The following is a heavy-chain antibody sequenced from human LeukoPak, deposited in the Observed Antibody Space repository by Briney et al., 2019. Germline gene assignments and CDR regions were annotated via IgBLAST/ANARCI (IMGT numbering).Heavy chain of an antibody. Sequence: SETLSLTCAVYGGSFSGYYWSWIRQPPGKGLEWIGYIYYSGSTNYNPSLKSRVTISVDTSKNQFSLKLSSVTAADTAVYYCARQLGYCSSTSCYADKVDYWGQGTLVTVSS. D-gene: IGHD2-2*01. CDR2: IYYSGST. J-gene: IGHJ4*02. CDR3: ARQLGYCSSTSCYADKVDY. V-gene: IGHV4-59*08. CDR1: GGSFSGYY.